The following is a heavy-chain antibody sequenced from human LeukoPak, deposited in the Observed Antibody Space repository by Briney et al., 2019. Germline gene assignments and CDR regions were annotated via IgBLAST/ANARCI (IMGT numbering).Heavy chain of an antibody. Sequence: GGSLRLSCAASGFTFDDYAMHWVRQAPGKGLEWVSGISWNSGSIGYADSVKVRFTISRDNAKKSLYLQMNSLRAEDMALYYCANGASILWFGELLPYFDYWGQGTLVTVSS. V-gene: IGHV3-9*03. CDR1: GFTFDDYA. CDR2: ISWNSGSI. D-gene: IGHD3-10*01. CDR3: ANGASILWFGELLPYFDY. J-gene: IGHJ4*02.